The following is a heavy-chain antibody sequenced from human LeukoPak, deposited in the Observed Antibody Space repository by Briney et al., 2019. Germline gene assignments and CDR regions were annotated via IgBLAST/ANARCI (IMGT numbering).Heavy chain of an antibody. Sequence: GGSLRLSCAASGFTVSSNYMSWVRQAPGKGLEWVSIISASGDSTYYEDSVKGRFTISRDNSKNTVSLQMNTLRVEDTAVYYCAANWNCDYWGQGTPVTVSS. J-gene: IGHJ4*02. CDR1: GFTVSSNY. CDR2: ISASGDST. V-gene: IGHV3-23*01. D-gene: IGHD1-20*01. CDR3: AANWNCDY.